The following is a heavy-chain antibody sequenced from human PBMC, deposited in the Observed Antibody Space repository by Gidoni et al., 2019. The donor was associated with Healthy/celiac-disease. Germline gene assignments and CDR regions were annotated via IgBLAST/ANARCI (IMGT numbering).Heavy chain of an antibody. D-gene: IGHD3-3*01. J-gene: IGHJ4*02. CDR2: ISHDGRNE. V-gene: IGHV3-30*18. Sequence: QVQLVESGGGVVQPGRSLRLSCAASGFRFRSSGMHWVRQAPGKGLEWVAVISHDGRNEYYADSVKGRFTISRDSSKTTLYLQINSLRGEDTGVYYCAKDLQVTVFGVVANSAFDSWGQGTLVTVSS. CDR1: GFRFRSSG. CDR3: AKDLQVTVFGVVANSAFDS.